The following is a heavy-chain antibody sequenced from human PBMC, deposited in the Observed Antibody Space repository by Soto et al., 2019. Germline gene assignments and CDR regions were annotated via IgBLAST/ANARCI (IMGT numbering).Heavy chain of an antibody. J-gene: IGHJ4*02. CDR1: GFTFSNAW. CDR2: IKSKTDGGTT. Sequence: EVQLVESGGGLVKPGGSLRLSCAASGFTFSNAWMNWVRQAPGKGLEWVGRIKSKTDGGTTDYAAPVKGRFTISRDDSKTTLYMQMNSLKTEDTAVYYCTTDLVYYYDSSGYGGLGYWGKGTLVTVSS. D-gene: IGHD3-22*01. CDR3: TTDLVYYYDSSGYGGLGY. V-gene: IGHV3-15*07.